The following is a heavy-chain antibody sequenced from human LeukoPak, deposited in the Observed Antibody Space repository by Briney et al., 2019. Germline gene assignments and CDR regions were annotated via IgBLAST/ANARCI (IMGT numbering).Heavy chain of an antibody. Sequence: ASVKVSFKASGYTFTSYAMHWVRQAPGQRLEWMGWINAGNGNTKYSQKFQGRVTITRDTSASTAYMELSSLRSEDTAVYYCARLLRKSNWFDPWGQGTLVTVSS. CDR3: ARLLRKSNWFDP. CDR2: INAGNGNT. J-gene: IGHJ5*02. D-gene: IGHD3-22*01. V-gene: IGHV1-3*01. CDR1: GYTFTSYA.